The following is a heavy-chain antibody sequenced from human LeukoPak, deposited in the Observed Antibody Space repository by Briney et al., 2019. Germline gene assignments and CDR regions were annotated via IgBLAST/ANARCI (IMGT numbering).Heavy chain of an antibody. V-gene: IGHV4-39*07. Sequence: SETLSLTCTVSGGSISSSSYYWGWIRQPPGKGLEWIGSIYYSGSTYYNPSLKSRVTISVDTSKNQFSLKLSSVTAADTAVYYCAREGGGYCSGGSCYEFDYWGQGTLVTVSS. CDR1: GGSISSSSYY. J-gene: IGHJ4*02. D-gene: IGHD2-15*01. CDR2: IYYSGST. CDR3: AREGGGYCSGGSCYEFDY.